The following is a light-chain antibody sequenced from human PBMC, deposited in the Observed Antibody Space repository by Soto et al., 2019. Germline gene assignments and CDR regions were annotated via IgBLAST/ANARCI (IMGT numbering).Light chain of an antibody. J-gene: IGKJ1*01. V-gene: IGKV1-5*01. CDR3: QRYNSYSRWT. CDR1: QTISSW. CDR2: DVS. Sequence: DIQMTQSPSTLCASVGDRVTITCRASQTISSWLAWYQQKPGKAPKLLIYDVSSLERGVPSRFSGSGSGTEFTLTISSLQPDDFATYYCQRYNSYSRWTFGQGTKVDI.